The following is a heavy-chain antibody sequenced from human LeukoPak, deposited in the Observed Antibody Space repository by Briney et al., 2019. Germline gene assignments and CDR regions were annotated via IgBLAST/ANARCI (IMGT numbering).Heavy chain of an antibody. J-gene: IGHJ4*02. CDR3: AKDLLERPDY. CDR2: IRYDGSNK. Sequence: PGGSLRLSCAASGFTFSSYGMHWVRQAPGKGLEWVAFIRYDGSNKYYADSVKGRFTISRDNSKNTLYLQMNSLRAEDTAVYYCAKDLLERPDYWGQGTLVTVSS. D-gene: IGHD1-1*01. V-gene: IGHV3-30*02. CDR1: GFTFSSYG.